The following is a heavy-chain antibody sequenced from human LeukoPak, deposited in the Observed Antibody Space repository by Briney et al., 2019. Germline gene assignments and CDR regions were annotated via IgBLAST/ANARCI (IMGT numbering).Heavy chain of an antibody. Sequence: SETLSLTCTVSGGSISSGGYYWSWIRQPPGKGLEWIGYIYHSGSTYYNPSLKSRVTISVDTSKNQFSLKLTSVTAADTAVYYCTRGGRVTNVNYWGQGTLVTVSS. J-gene: IGHJ4*02. V-gene: IGHV4-30-2*05. CDR2: IYHSGST. CDR3: TRGGRVTNVNY. CDR1: GGSISSGGYY. D-gene: IGHD4-17*01.